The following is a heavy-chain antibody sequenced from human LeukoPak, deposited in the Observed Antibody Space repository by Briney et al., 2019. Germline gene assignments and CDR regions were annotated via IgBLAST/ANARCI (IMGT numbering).Heavy chain of an antibody. CDR1: GFTFSSYA. J-gene: IGHJ4*02. CDR3: AKDAGPKLRFLEWLFFL. CDR2: ISYDGSNK. V-gene: IGHV3-30-3*01. D-gene: IGHD3-3*01. Sequence: GGSLRLSCAASGFTFSSYAMHWVRQAPGKGLEWVAVISYDGSNKYYADSVKGRFTISRDNSKNTLYLQMNSLRAEDTAVYYCAKDAGPKLRFLEWLFFLWGQGTLVTVSS.